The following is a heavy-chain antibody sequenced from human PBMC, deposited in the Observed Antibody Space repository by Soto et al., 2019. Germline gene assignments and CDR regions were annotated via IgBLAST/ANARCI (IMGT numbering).Heavy chain of an antibody. CDR3: ARDFKSSGWYYYYYYGMDV. CDR1: GFTFSSYA. V-gene: IGHV3-30-3*01. CDR2: ISYDGSNK. Sequence: GGSLRLSCAASGFTFSSYAMHWVRQAPGKGLEWVAVISYDGSNKYYADSVKGRFTISRDNSKNTLYLQMNSLRAEDTAVYYCARDFKSSGWYYYYYYGMDVWGQGTTVTVSS. D-gene: IGHD6-19*01. J-gene: IGHJ6*02.